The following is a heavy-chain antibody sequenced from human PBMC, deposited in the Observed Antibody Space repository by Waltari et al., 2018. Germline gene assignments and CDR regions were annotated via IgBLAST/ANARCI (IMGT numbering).Heavy chain of an antibody. Sequence: QMQSQESGPGLVRPSEALSHPCPIFCAPIRGYNWWTWVRQAPGKGLEWFGEFHHSGTTYSNPSLKSRLSLSVEESKNQIYLKLTSVTAADTGTYYCARSNGLLDDWGQGTLVTVSS. CDR3: ARSNGLLDD. V-gene: IGHV4-4*02. CDR1: CAPIRGYNW. CDR2: FHHSGTT. J-gene: IGHJ4*02. D-gene: IGHD2-8*01.